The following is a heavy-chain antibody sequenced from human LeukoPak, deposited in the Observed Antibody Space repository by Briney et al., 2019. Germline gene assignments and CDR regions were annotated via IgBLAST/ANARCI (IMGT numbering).Heavy chain of an antibody. J-gene: IGHJ3*02. CDR3: ATQYYYDSSGYYLREDAFDI. D-gene: IGHD3-22*01. CDR2: ISGSGGST. Sequence: QPGGSLPLSCAVSGFTFSSYAMSWVRQAPGKGLEWVSTISGSGGSTYYADSVKGRFTISIDNSKSTLYLQMISLRAEDTAVYYCATQYYYDSSGYYLREDAFDIWGQGTMVTVSS. CDR1: GFTFSSYA. V-gene: IGHV3-23*01.